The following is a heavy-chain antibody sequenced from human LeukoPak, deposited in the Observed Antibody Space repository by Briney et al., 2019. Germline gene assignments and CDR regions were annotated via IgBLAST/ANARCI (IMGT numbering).Heavy chain of an antibody. Sequence: GASLRLSCVVSGFTFSNYWMSWVRKAPGKGLEWVANIKPDGSEKNYVDSVKGRSTISRDNAKNSLYLQMNSLRAEDTAVYYCARDRPSGWYLQYYFNYWGQGNLVTVSS. CDR3: ARDRPSGWYLQYYFNY. V-gene: IGHV3-7*04. J-gene: IGHJ4*02. CDR1: GFTFSNYW. D-gene: IGHD6-19*01. CDR2: IKPDGSEK.